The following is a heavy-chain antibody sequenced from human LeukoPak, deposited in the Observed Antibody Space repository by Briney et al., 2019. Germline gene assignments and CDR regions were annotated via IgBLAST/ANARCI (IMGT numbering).Heavy chain of an antibody. CDR2: IYYSGST. CDR3: ARSHPHSSGEYY. D-gene: IGHD3-10*01. J-gene: IGHJ4*02. Sequence: SETLSLTCTVSGGSISSYYWSWIRQPPGKGLEWIEYIYYSGSTNYNPSLKSRVTISVDTSKNQFSLKLSSVTAADTAVYYCARSHPHSSGEYYWGQGTLVTVSS. CDR1: GGSISSYY. V-gene: IGHV4-59*01.